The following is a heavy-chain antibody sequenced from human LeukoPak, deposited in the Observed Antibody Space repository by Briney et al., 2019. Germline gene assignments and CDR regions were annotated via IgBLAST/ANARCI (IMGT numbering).Heavy chain of an antibody. V-gene: IGHV1-3*04. CDR3: TRLYSSGWRYDAFQI. D-gene: IGHD6-19*01. CDR1: GYTFTNYA. Sequence: ASVKVSCRSSGYTFTNYALHWVRQAPGQSLEWMGWINTGTGNTKSSQNLQDRVTFTLDPSATPAYMELSSLRSEDTAVYYCTRLYSSGWRYDAFQIWGQGTMVTVSS. J-gene: IGHJ3*02. CDR2: INTGTGNT.